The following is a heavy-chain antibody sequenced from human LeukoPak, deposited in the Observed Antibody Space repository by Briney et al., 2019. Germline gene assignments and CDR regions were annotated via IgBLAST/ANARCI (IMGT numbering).Heavy chain of an antibody. D-gene: IGHD2-2*01. CDR3: AKKTSYHFDY. J-gene: IGHJ4*02. CDR1: GFFFSNYA. Sequence: GGTLRLSCAASGFFFSNYAMSWVRQAPGKGLEWVSGISDSGSSTYYADSVKGRFTISRDNFKNTLFLQMSSLRAEDTAIYYCAKKTSYHFDYWGQGTLVTVSS. CDR2: ISDSGSST. V-gene: IGHV3-23*01.